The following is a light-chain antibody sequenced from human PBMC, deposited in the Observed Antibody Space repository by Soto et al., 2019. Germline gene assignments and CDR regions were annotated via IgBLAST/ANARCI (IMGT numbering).Light chain of an antibody. CDR1: SSDVGGYNY. V-gene: IGLV2-14*01. Sequence: QSALTQPASVSGSPGQSITISCTGTSSDVGGYNYVSWYQHHPGEAPKLMIFEVTKRPSGVSNRFSGSKSGNTASLTISGLQAEDEADYFCTSYTTTSTYVSGSGTTVTVL. CDR2: EVT. J-gene: IGLJ1*01. CDR3: TSYTTTSTYV.